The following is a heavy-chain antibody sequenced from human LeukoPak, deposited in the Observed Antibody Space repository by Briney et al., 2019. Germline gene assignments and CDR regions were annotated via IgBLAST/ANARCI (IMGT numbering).Heavy chain of an antibody. V-gene: IGHV3-30*02. CDR2: RQYDGTKK. CDR3: AKELAASSWTEYYYYYMAV. Sequence: GGSLRLSCAASGFSFDNHGMHWVRQAPGKGLEWMSFRQYDGTKKYYADSVKGRFTISRDNLKRMLYLQMNSLRGEDTAVYYCAKELAASSWTEYYYYYMAVWGKGTTVTVSS. CDR1: GFSFDNHG. J-gene: IGHJ6*03. D-gene: IGHD6-13*01.